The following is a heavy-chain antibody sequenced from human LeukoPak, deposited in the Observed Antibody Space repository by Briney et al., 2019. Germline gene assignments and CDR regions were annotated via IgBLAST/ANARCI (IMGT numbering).Heavy chain of an antibody. CDR2: IKQDGSEK. Sequence: GGSLRLSCAASGFTFSSSWMSWVRRAPGEGLEWVANIKQDGSEKYYVDSVKGRFTISRDNAKNSLYLQMNSLRAEDTAVYYCATDYGDSLGYYYYMDVWGKGTPVTVSS. CDR1: GFTFSSSW. V-gene: IGHV3-7*01. CDR3: ATDYGDSLGYYYYMDV. D-gene: IGHD4-17*01. J-gene: IGHJ6*03.